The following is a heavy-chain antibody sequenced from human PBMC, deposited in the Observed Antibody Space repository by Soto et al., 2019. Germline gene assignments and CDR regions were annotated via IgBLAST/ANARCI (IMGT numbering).Heavy chain of an antibody. Sequence: GGSLRLSCEASGFTFNTYWMHWVRQAPGKGLEWVANIKQDGTDKYYVDSVKGRFTISRDNAKNSLFLQMNSLRSEDTAVYYCARALAAAGSLWGQGTLVTVSS. CDR1: GFTFNTYW. CDR3: ARALAAAGSL. J-gene: IGHJ4*02. CDR2: IKQDGTDK. D-gene: IGHD6-13*01. V-gene: IGHV3-7*01.